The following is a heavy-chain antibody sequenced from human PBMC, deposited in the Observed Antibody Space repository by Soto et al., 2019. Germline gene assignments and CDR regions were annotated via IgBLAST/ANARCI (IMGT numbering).Heavy chain of an antibody. CDR3: ASEPHDFWSGRLNWFDP. D-gene: IGHD3-3*01. CDR2: INAGNGNT. J-gene: IGHJ5*02. Sequence: ASVKVSCKASGYTFTSYAMHWVRQAPGQRLEWMGWINAGNGNTKYSQKFQGRVTITRDTSASTAYMELSSLRSEDTAVYYCASEPHDFWSGRLNWFDPWGQGTLVTVSS. CDR1: GYTFTSYA. V-gene: IGHV1-3*01.